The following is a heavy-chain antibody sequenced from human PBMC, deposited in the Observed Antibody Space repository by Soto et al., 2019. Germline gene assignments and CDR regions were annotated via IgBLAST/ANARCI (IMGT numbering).Heavy chain of an antibody. CDR1: RVAFSKFI. Sequence: SVKVSCKASRVAFSKFIVTWVRQAPGLGLEWVGGIIPIIGTANYAQKFQGRVTITADESTSTSYMEVNNLRSEDTAVYYCAKVRYSSPMGYYYGMDVWGQGTTVTVS. CDR3: AKVRYSSPMGYYYGMDV. CDR2: IIPIIGTA. V-gene: IGHV1-69*13. D-gene: IGHD6-19*01. J-gene: IGHJ6*02.